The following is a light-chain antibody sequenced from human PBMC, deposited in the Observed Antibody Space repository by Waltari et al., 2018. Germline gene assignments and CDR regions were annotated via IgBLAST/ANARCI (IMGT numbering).Light chain of an antibody. CDR3: QQLNSYPLT. Sequence: DIQLTQSPSSLSASVGDRVTITCLASQGISSYLVWNQQKPGKAPKLLIYAASTLQSGVPSRFSGSGSGTEFTLTISSLQPEDFATYYCQQLNSYPLTFGGGTKVEIK. V-gene: IGKV1-9*01. J-gene: IGKJ4*01. CDR2: AAS. CDR1: QGISSY.